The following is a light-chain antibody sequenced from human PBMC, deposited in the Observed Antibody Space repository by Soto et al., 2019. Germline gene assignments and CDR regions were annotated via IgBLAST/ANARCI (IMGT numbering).Light chain of an antibody. CDR2: EVS. Sequence: QSALTQPASVSGYPGQSITISRTGRSSDVGGYNYVSWYQQHPGKAPKFMIYEVSRRPSGVSNRFSGSKSGNTASLTVSGLQAEDEADYYCSSYATSNTYVFGTGTKVTVL. V-gene: IGLV2-14*01. J-gene: IGLJ1*01. CDR1: SSDVGGYNY. CDR3: SSYATSNTYV.